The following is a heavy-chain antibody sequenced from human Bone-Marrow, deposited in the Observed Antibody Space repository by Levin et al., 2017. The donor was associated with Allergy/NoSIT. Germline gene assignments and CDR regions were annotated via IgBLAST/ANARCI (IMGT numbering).Heavy chain of an antibody. CDR3: ASLGYTISYYDYAMDV. J-gene: IGHJ6*02. CDR2: IKNSGTT. V-gene: IGHV4-59*01. D-gene: IGHD5-12*01. CDR1: GSSISNSY. Sequence: GSLRLSCSVSGSSISNSYWSWIRQAPGKGLEWIGYIKNSGTTKYNPSLNSRVTISADTSKNQVSLRLTSVTAADTAVYYCASLGYTISYYDYAMDVWGQGTTVTVSS.